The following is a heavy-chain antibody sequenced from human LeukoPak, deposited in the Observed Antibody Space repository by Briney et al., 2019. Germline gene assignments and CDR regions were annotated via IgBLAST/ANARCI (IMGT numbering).Heavy chain of an antibody. J-gene: IGHJ6*02. V-gene: IGHV4-34*01. CDR3: ARTSASTWYTTYYGMDV. CDR1: GGSFSGYF. D-gene: IGHD6-13*01. Sequence: KPSETLSLTCVVYGGSFSGYFWSWIRQPPGKGLEWIGEITPSGSTNYSPSLKSRVSISIDTSKKKLSLRLTSVTAADSAVYYCARTSASTWYTTYYGMDVWGQGTTVTVSS. CDR2: ITPSGST.